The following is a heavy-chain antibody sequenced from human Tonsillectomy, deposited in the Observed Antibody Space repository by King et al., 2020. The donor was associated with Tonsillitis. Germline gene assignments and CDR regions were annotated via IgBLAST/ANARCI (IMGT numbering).Heavy chain of an antibody. D-gene: IGHD3-3*01. CDR1: GGSISSSSYY. CDR3: ARKYYDFWSGYSSYYFDY. J-gene: IGHJ4*02. V-gene: IGHV4-39*01. CDR2: IYYSGST. Sequence: LQLQESGPGLVKPSETLSLTCTVSGGSISSSSYYWGWIRQPPGKGLEWIGSIYYSGSTYYNPSLKSRVTISVDTSKNQFFLKQSSLTAADTAVYYCARKYYDFWSGYSSYYFDYWGQGTLVTVSS.